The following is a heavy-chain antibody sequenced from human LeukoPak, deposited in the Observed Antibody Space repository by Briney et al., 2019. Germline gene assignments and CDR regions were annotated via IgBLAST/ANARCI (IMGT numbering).Heavy chain of an antibody. J-gene: IGHJ3*01. CDR3: ARSRGCSGYAYDAFDL. D-gene: IGHD5-12*01. CDR2: IYYSGST. V-gene: IGHV4-59*01. CDR1: GGSISSYY. Sequence: SETLSLTCTVSGGSISSYYWSWIRQPPGKGLEWIGYIYYSGSTNYNPSLKSRVTISVDTSKNQFSLKLSSVTAADTAVYCCARSRGCSGYAYDAFDLWGQGTMVTVSS.